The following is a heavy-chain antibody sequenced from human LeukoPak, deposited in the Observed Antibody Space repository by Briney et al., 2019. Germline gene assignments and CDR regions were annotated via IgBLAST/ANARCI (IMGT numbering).Heavy chain of an antibody. V-gene: IGHV3-23*01. CDR1: GFTFSSYA. CDR2: ISGSGGST. Sequence: PGGSLRLSCAASGFTFSSYAMSWVRQAPGKGLEWVSAISGSGGSTYYADSVKGRFTISRDNSRNTLYLQMNSLRAEDTAVYYWAKGVQRSSVYTSPVDYWGEGTLVTVSS. D-gene: IGHD3-22*01. CDR3: AKGVQRSSVYTSPVDY. J-gene: IGHJ4*02.